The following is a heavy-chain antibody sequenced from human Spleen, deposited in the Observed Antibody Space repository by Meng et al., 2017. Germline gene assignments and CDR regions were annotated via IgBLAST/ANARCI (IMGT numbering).Heavy chain of an antibody. CDR1: GFIFSTYA. D-gene: IGHD3-3*01. J-gene: IGHJ4*02. V-gene: IGHV3-64*01. CDR2: ISPDGGTT. CDR3: ARALLWSGTYFLDH. Sequence: GESLKISCATSGFIFSTYAIHWVRQAPGKGLELVSAISPDGGTTSYARSVKGRFSVSRDNSKNTLYLQMGSLRVEDKAVYYGARALLWSGTYFLDHWGQGKLVPSPQ.